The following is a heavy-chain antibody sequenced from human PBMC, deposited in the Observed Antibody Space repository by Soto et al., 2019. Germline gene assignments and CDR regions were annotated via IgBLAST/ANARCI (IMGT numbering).Heavy chain of an antibody. CDR2: AHDSGST. J-gene: IGHJ6*03. Sequence: SETLSLTCTVSGGSISSGGYHWSWIRQHPGKGLEWIGYAHDSGSTHYNPSLKSRVTISIDTSKNQFSLNLTSVTSADTAVYYCARFYLTYANYFMDVWGKGTTVTVSS. D-gene: IGHD4-17*01. CDR1: GGSISSGGYH. CDR3: ARFYLTYANYFMDV. V-gene: IGHV4-31*03.